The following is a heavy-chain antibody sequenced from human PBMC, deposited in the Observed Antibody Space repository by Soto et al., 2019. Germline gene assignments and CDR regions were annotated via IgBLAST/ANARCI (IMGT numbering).Heavy chain of an antibody. CDR1: GFTFSNAW. J-gene: IGHJ4*02. V-gene: IGHV3-15*01. D-gene: IGHD1-26*01. CDR3: TTGGSGSYYGDFDY. CDR2: IKSKTDGGTT. Sequence: GGSLRLSCAASGFTFSNAWMSWVRQAPGKGLEWVGHIKSKTDGGTTDYAAPVKGRFTISRDDSKNTLYLQMNSLKTEDTAVYYCTTGGSGSYYGDFDYWGQGTLVTVSS.